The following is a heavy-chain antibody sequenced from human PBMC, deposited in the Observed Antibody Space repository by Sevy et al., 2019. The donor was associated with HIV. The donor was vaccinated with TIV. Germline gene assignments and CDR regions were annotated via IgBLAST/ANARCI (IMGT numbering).Heavy chain of an antibody. CDR1: GDSVSSNSAA. Sequence: SQTLSLTCAISGDSVSSNSAAWNWIRQSPSRGLEWLGRTYYRSKWYNDYAVSVKSRITINPDTSKNQFSLQLNSVTPEDTAAYYCAKGGYSRGGGYYYYMDVWGKGTTVTVSS. J-gene: IGHJ6*03. D-gene: IGHD6-13*01. V-gene: IGHV6-1*01. CDR2: TYYRSKWYN. CDR3: AKGGYSRGGGYYYYMDV.